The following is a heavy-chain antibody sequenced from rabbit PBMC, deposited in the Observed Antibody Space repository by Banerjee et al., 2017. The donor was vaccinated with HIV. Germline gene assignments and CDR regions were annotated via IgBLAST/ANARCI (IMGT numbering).Heavy chain of an antibody. CDR1: AFSFSSSYY. CDR3: ARATAYAAYAGYGYATGWLDL. V-gene: IGHV1S40*01. J-gene: IGHJ5*01. CDR2: IDAGSSGST. D-gene: IGHD6-1*01. Sequence: QSLEESGGDLVKPGASLTLTCTASAFSFSSSYYMCWVRQAPGKGLEWIACIDAGSSGSTYYASWAKGRFTISKTSSTTVTLQMTSLTAADTATYFCARATAYAAYAGYGYATGWLDLWGQGTLVTVS.